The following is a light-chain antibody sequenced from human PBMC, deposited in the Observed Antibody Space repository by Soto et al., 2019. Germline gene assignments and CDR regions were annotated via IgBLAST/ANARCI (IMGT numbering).Light chain of an antibody. CDR1: QSVRNN. CDR2: GAS. CDR3: QQYNNWPLT. J-gene: IGKJ4*01. Sequence: EIVMTQSPATLSVSPGERAKFSCRASQSVRNNLAWFQQKPGQAPRLLIYGASTRATGIPARFSGSGSGKEFTLTISRLQSEDFAVYYCQQYNNWPLTFGGGSKVEIK. V-gene: IGKV3-15*01.